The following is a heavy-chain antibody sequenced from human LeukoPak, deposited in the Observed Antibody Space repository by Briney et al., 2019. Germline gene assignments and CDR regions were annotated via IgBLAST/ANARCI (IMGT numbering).Heavy chain of an antibody. J-gene: IGHJ3*02. V-gene: IGHV3-33*01. D-gene: IGHD3-22*01. Sequence: PGGSLRLSCAASGLTFSSYVMHWVRQAPGKGLEWVAVIWFDGSNKYYADSVKGRFTISRDNSKNMLFLQMNSLRAEDTAVYYCARDSYYYDSSGRDAFDIWGQGTMVTVSS. CDR1: GLTFSSYV. CDR2: IWFDGSNK. CDR3: ARDSYYYDSSGRDAFDI.